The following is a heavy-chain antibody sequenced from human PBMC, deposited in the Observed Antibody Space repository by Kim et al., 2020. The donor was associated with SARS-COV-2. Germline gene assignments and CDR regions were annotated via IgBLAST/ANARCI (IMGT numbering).Heavy chain of an antibody. Sequence: GGSLRLSCAASGFTFSSYAMHWVRQAPGKGLEWVAVISYDGSNKYYADSVKGRFTISRDNSKNTLYLQMNSLRAEDTAVYYCARDPAAGLQPEHYFDYWG. CDR2: ISYDGSNK. CDR3: ARDPAAGLQPEHYFDY. J-gene: IGHJ4*01. D-gene: IGHD6-13*01. CDR1: GFTFSSYA. V-gene: IGHV3-30-3*01.